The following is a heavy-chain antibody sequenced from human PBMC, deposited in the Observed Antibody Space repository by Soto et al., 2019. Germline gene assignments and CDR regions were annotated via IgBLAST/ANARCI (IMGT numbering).Heavy chain of an antibody. D-gene: IGHD6-13*01. CDR3: ARDSRQQLVKDVDYYYYGMDV. V-gene: IGHV3-33*01. J-gene: IGHJ6*02. CDR2: IWYDGSNK. Sequence: QVQLVESGGGVVQPGRSLRLSCAASGFTFSSYGMHWVRQAPGKGLEWVAVIWYDGSNKYYADSVKGRFTISRHNSKNTLYLQMNSLRAEDTAVYYCARDSRQQLVKDVDYYYYGMDVWGQGTTVTVSS. CDR1: GFTFSSYG.